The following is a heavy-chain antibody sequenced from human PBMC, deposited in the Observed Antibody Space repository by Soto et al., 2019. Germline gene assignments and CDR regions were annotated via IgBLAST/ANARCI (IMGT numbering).Heavy chain of an antibody. V-gene: IGHV3-74*01. J-gene: IGHJ4*02. CDR1: GFTFSNYW. CDR3: AKDNSGSNTIDF. CDR2: MNTDGRKR. D-gene: IGHD2-2*01. Sequence: EVQLVESGGGFVQPGGSLTLSCAASGFTFSNYWMHWVRQVPGKGLIWVSRMNTDGRKRHYADSVQGRFTISRDNTNNRLHLQMNSLRVDDSGVYYCAKDNSGSNTIDFWGLGTLVTVSS.